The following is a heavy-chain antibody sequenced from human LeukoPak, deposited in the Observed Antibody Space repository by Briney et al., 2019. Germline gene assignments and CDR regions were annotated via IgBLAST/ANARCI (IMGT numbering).Heavy chain of an antibody. D-gene: IGHD3-22*01. J-gene: IGHJ4*02. V-gene: IGHV4-31*03. CDR2: IYYSGST. CDR1: GGSISSGGYY. Sequence: SQTLSLTCTVSGGSISSGGYYWIWIRQHPGKGLEWIGYIYYSGSTYYSPSLKSRVTMSVDTSKNQFSLKLSSVTAADTAVYYCARGRTYYYDSSGYYHTLYFDYWGQGTLVTVSS. CDR3: ARGRTYYYDSSGYYHTLYFDY.